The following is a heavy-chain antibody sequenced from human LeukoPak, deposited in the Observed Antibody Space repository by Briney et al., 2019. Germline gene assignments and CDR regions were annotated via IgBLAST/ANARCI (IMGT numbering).Heavy chain of an antibody. CDR3: VRQGDGEDWPHYHYYNYIDV. V-gene: IGHV4-39*01. D-gene: IGHD3-22*01. CDR2: IYYNGNT. J-gene: IGHJ6*03. CDR1: GGSISTENYY. Sequence: KPSETLSLTCTVSGGSISTENYYWGWIRQPPGKGLELLGSIYYNGNTHYNPSLKSRVTISVDTSKNRFSPKLTSVTAADTAIYYCVRQGDGEDWPHYHYYNYIDVWGKGTTVTVSS.